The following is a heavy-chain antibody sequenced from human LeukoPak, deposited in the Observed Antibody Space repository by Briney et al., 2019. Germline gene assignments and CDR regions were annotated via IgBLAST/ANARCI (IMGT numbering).Heavy chain of an antibody. V-gene: IGHV4-39*07. J-gene: IGHJ4*02. CDR1: GGSISSSSYY. CDR3: ARVKQPRGGKGAFFDY. CDR2: IYYSGST. Sequence: SETLSLTCTVSGGSISSSSYYWGWIRQPPGKGLEWIGSIYYSGSTCYNPSLKSRVTISVDTSKNQFSLKLSSVTAADTAVYYCARVKQPRGGKGAFFDYWGQGTLVTVSS. D-gene: IGHD4-23*01.